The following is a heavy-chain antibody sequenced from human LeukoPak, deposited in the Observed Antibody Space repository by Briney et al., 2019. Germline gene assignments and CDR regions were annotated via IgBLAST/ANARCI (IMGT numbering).Heavy chain of an antibody. CDR2: IYYSGST. J-gene: IGHJ6*03. Sequence: SETLSLTCTVSGGSISSYYWSWIRQPPGKGLEWIGYIYYSGSTNYNPSLKSRVTISVDTSKNQFSLKLSSVTAADTAVYYCARTPGDGSGSYYYYYYYYMDVWGKGTTVTISS. CDR1: GGSISSYY. D-gene: IGHD3-10*01. CDR3: ARTPGDGSGSYYYYYYYYMDV. V-gene: IGHV4-59*01.